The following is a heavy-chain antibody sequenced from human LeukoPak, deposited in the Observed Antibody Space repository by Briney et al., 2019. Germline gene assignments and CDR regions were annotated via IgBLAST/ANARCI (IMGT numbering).Heavy chain of an antibody. J-gene: IGHJ6*02. V-gene: IGHV4-59*01. CDR1: GGSISSYY. CDR3: ARGSWTGYYSRYGMDV. CDR2: IYYSGST. D-gene: IGHD3/OR15-3a*01. Sequence: SETLSLTCTVSGGSISSYYWSWIRQPPGKGLEWIGYIYYSGSTNYNPSLESRVTISVDTSKNQFSLKLSSVTAADTAVYYCARGSWTGYYSRYGMDVWGQGTTVTVSS.